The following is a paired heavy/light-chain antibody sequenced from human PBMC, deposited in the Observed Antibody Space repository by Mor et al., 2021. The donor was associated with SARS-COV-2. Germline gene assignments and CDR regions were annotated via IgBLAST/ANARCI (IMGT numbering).Heavy chain of an antibody. CDR2: FDPEDAET. V-gene: IGHV1-24*01. CDR3: VTAFAVAGNTAGSYDYYYGLDV. CDR1: GYTLTELS. J-gene: IGHJ6*02. Sequence: QVQLEQSGAEVKKPGASVKVSCKVSGYTLTELSIHWVRQAPGQGLEWMGGFDPEDAETIYAQKFQGRVTMTEDTSTDTANMELSSLRSEDTAMYYCVTAFAVAGNTAGSYDYYYGLDVWGQGTTVTVSS. D-gene: IGHD6-19*01.
Light chain of an antibody. CDR2: KIS. V-gene: IGKV2-24*01. J-gene: IGKJ2*01. CDR1: QSLVHSDGNTY. Sequence: DIVMTQTPLSSPVTLGQPASLSCRSSQSLVHSDGNTYLSWLQQRPGQPPRLLIYKISNRFSGVPDRFSGGGAGTDFTLKISRVEAEDVGVYYCMQATQFPVTFGQGTKLEIK. CDR3: MQATQFPVT.